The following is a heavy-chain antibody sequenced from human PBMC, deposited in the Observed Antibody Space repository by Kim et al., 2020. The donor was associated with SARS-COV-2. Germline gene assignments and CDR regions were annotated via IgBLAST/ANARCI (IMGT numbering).Heavy chain of an antibody. V-gene: IGHV3-23*01. CDR2: ISGSGGST. Sequence: GGSLRLSCAASGFTFSSYAMSWVRQAPGKGLEWVSAISGSGGSTYYADSVKGRFTISRDNSKNTLYLQMNSLRAEDTAVYYCAKGLMGYVYSSGWYDYWGQGTLVTVSS. J-gene: IGHJ4*02. CDR1: GFTFSSYA. D-gene: IGHD6-19*01. CDR3: AKGLMGYVYSSGWYDY.